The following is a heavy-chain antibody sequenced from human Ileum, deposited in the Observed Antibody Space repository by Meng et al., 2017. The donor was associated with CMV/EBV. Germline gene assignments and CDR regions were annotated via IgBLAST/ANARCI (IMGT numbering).Heavy chain of an antibody. CDR3: ARVGITPRPVQYHFYGMDV. V-gene: IGHV4-59*01. J-gene: IGHJ6*02. CDR1: GDSISSYY. CDR2: ASYTGTT. D-gene: IGHD3-10*01. Sequence: SETLSLTCTVSGDSISSYYSSWIRQPPGKGLEWIGFASYTGTTSYNPSLESRVTISVDTSKNQFSLTLSPVSAADTAVYYCARVGITPRPVQYHFYGMDVWGQGTTVTVSS.